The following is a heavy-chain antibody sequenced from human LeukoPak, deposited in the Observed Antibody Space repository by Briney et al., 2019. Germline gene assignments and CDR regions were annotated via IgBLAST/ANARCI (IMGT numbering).Heavy chain of an antibody. CDR3: ARVSRALEVLELYNWFDP. Sequence: GASVKVSCKASGYTFTSYYMHWVRQAPGQGLEWMGIINPSGGSTSYAQKFQGRVTMTRDMSTSTVYMELSSLRSEDTAVYYCARVSRALEVLELYNWFDPWGQGTLVTVSS. J-gene: IGHJ5*02. CDR1: GYTFTSYY. CDR2: INPSGGST. V-gene: IGHV1-46*01. D-gene: IGHD2-8*02.